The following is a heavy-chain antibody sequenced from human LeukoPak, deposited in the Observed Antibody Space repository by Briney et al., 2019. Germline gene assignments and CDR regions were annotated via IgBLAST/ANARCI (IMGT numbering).Heavy chain of an antibody. CDR2: IGSSASIE. Sequence: GGSLRLSCVSSGFTFTDYYMSWIRHAPGRGLEWVSDIGSSASIESYGDSVRGRFTVSRDNSKNSLFLQMNSLRAEDTAVYYCARETVAGTFDFWGQGTLVTVSS. CDR3: ARETVAGTFDF. D-gene: IGHD6-19*01. CDR1: GFTFTDYY. V-gene: IGHV3-11*01. J-gene: IGHJ4*02.